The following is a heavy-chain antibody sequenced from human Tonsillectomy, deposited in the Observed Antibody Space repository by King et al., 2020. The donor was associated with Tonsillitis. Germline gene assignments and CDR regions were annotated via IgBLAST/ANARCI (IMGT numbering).Heavy chain of an antibody. CDR1: GFTFSNFG. J-gene: IGHJ4*02. CDR3: ARGATDTVDTAMVVFDY. Sequence: VQLVESGGGVVQPGRSLKLSCAASGFTFSNFGIHWVRQAQGKGLERVAVIWYDGSNEYYAASVKGRFTVSRDNSTDTVYLQMNSLGAEDTAIYYCARGATDTVDTAMVVFDYWGQGTLVTVSS. V-gene: IGHV3-33*08. CDR2: IWYDGSNE. D-gene: IGHD5-18*01.